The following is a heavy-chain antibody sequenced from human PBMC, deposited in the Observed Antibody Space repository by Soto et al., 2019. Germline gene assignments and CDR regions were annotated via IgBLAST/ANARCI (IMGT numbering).Heavy chain of an antibody. CDR1: GYTFTRYG. D-gene: IGHD6-6*01. J-gene: IGHJ4*02. CDR2: ISAYNGNT. Sequence: QVQLVQSGAEVKKPGASVKVSCKASGYTFTRYGIRWVRQAPGQGREWMGWISAYNGNTNYAQKLQGRVTTTTDTSTSTGYMELRSLRSDDTAVYCCARRRQLEDYWGQGTLVTVSS. V-gene: IGHV1-18*01. CDR3: ARRRQLEDY.